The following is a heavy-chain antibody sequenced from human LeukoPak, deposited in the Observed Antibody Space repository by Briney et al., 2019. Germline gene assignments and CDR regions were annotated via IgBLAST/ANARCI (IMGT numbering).Heavy chain of an antibody. CDR1: GGTFSSYA. CDR3: ARVIDCSSTSCYQED. D-gene: IGHD2-2*01. J-gene: IGHJ4*02. V-gene: IGHV1-69*01. Sequence: SVKVSCKASGGTFSSYAISWVRQAPGRGLEWMGGIIPIFGTANYAQKFQGRVTITADESTSTAYMELSSLRSEDTAVYYCARVIDCSSTSCYQEDWGQGTLVTVSS. CDR2: IIPIFGTA.